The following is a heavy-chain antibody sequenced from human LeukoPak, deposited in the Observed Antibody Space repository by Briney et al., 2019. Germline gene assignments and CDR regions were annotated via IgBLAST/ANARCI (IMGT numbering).Heavy chain of an antibody. J-gene: IGHJ2*01. CDR2: IYHSGST. V-gene: IGHV4-38-2*02. CDR1: GYSISSGYY. D-gene: IGHD2-2*01. Sequence: PSETLSLTCTVSGYSISSGYYWGWIRQPPGKGLEWIGSIYHSGSTYYNPSLKSRVTISVDTSKNQFSLKLSSVTAADTAVYYCARPIVVAPAATSDWYFDLWGRGTLVTVSS. CDR3: ARPIVVAPAATSDWYFDL.